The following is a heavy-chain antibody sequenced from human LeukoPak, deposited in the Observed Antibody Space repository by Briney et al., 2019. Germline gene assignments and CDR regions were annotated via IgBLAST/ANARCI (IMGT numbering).Heavy chain of an antibody. CDR2: IYYSGST. V-gene: IGHV4-59*01. Sequence: SETLSLTCTVSGGSISSYYWSWIRQPPGKGLEWIGYIYYSGSTNYNPSLKSRVTISVDTSKNQFSLKLSSVTAADTAVYYCARDTWGSSSPYYYYYMDVWGKGTTVTVSS. J-gene: IGHJ6*03. D-gene: IGHD6-6*01. CDR3: ARDTWGSSSPYYYYYMDV. CDR1: GGSISSYY.